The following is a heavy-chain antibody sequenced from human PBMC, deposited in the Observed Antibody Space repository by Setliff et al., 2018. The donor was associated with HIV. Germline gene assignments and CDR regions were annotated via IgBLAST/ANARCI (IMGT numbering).Heavy chain of an antibody. V-gene: IGHV1-2*04. D-gene: IGHD3-10*01. Sequence: ASVKVSCKASGYTFTGYYMHWVRQAPGQGLEWMGWINPNTGGTNYAQKFQGWVTMTRDTSISTASMEVSRLRPDDTAVYYCARNFGLSPSGKYYYYYGMDIWGQGTTVTVSS. CDR1: GYTFTGYY. CDR3: ARNFGLSPSGKYYYYYGMDI. J-gene: IGHJ6*02. CDR2: INPNTGGT.